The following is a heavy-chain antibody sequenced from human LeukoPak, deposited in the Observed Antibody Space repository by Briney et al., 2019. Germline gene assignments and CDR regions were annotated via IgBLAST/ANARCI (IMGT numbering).Heavy chain of an antibody. D-gene: IGHD1-7*01. CDR2: VGGGGDI. CDR3: ATDATPGNSIWDHFDS. J-gene: IGHJ4*02. CDR1: GITFNIYG. V-gene: IGHV3-23*01. Sequence: PGGSLRLSCAASGITFNIYGMSWVRQAPGKGLEWVSSVGGGGDINYADSVKGRFTGSRDDAKNTVYLQMNSLRVEDTAIYFCATDATPGNSIWDHFDSWGQGTLVTVSS.